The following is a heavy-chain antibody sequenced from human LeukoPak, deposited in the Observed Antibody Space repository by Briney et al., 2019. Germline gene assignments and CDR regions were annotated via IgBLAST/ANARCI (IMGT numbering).Heavy chain of an antibody. V-gene: IGHV3-30-3*01. CDR3: ARDWDY. Sequence: GGSLRLSCAASGFTFSSYAMHWVRQAPGKGLEWVAVISYDGSNKYYADSVKGRFTISRDNSKNTLYLQMNRLRAEDTAVYCCARDWDYWGQGTLVTVSS. CDR1: GFTFSSYA. CDR2: ISYDGSNK. J-gene: IGHJ4*02.